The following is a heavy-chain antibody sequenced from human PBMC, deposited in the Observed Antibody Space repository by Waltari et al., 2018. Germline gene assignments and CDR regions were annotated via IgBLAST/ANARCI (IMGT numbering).Heavy chain of an antibody. CDR3: ARGPPISAKWELCWFDY. D-gene: IGHD3-16*01. CDR1: GFAVSDNY. V-gene: IGHV3-53*01. Sequence: EVQVVESGGGLIQPGGSLRLSCAASGFAVSDNYMSWVRQAPGKGLEWVAVIYSGGSAYYADAVKGRFTISRDSSENTFYLQMSSLRVEDTAVYYCARGPPISAKWELCWFDYWGQGTLVTVSS. J-gene: IGHJ4*02. CDR2: IYSGGSA.